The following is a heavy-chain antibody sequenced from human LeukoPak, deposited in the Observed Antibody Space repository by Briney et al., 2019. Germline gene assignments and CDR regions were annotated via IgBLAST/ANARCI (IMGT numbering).Heavy chain of an antibody. CDR3: ARGPDYDFWSGPTLLFDY. CDR2: IYYSGST. Sequence: SETLSLTCTVSGGSIGGNSYWSWIRPPPGKGLEWIGYIYYSGSTNYNPSLKSRVTISVDTSKNQFSLKLSSVTAADTAVYYCARGPDYDFWSGPTLLFDYWGQGTQVTVSS. D-gene: IGHD3-3*01. V-gene: IGHV4-61*01. J-gene: IGHJ4*02. CDR1: GGSIGGNSY.